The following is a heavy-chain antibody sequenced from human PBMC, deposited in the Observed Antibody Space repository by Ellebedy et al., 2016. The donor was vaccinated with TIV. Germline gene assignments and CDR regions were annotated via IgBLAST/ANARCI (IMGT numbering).Heavy chain of an antibody. Sequence: SQTLSLTCAVYGGSFSGYYWSWIRQPPGKGLEWIGYIYYSGSTNYNPSLKSRVTISVDTSKNQFSLKLSSVTAADTAVYYCARQRADYDILTGYFYYFDYWGQGTLVTVSS. CDR2: IYYSGST. CDR1: GGSFSGYY. V-gene: IGHV4-59*08. CDR3: ARQRADYDILTGYFYYFDY. D-gene: IGHD3-9*01. J-gene: IGHJ4*02.